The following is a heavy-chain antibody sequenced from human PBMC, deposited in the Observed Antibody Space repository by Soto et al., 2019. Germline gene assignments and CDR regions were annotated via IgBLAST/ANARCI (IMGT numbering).Heavy chain of an antibody. CDR3: AHRLAATGLFDY. CDR1: ELSLNTSGVG. Sequence: SGPTLVIPTQTLTLTCTFSELSLNTSGVGVGWIRQPPGKALKWLALIYWDDDKRYSPSLKSRLTITKDTSKNQVVLTMTNMDPVDSATYYCAHRLAATGLFDYWGQGTLVTVSS. J-gene: IGHJ4*02. CDR2: IYWDDDK. V-gene: IGHV2-5*02. D-gene: IGHD6-13*01.